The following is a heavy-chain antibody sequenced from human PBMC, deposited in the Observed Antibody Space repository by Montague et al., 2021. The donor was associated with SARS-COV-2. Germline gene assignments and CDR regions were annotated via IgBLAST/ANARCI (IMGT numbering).Heavy chain of an antibody. J-gene: IGHJ4*02. Sequence: SETRSLTCTVSGGSMISPSFYWDWIRQAPGKGLEWIGSIYYGGTTYYNPSLKSRVTISVDTPRSQFSLELSSVTAADTAVYYCARGLTVWPEYARCVDFDYWGQGLLVTVSS. CDR1: GGSMISPSFY. CDR3: ARGLTVWPEYARCVDFDY. V-gene: IGHV4-39*01. CDR2: IYYGGTT. D-gene: IGHD3-16*01.